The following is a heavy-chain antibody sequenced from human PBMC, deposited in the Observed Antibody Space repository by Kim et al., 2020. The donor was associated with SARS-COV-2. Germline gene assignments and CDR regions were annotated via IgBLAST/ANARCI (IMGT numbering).Heavy chain of an antibody. V-gene: IGHV3-11*06. CDR2: ISSSSSYT. CDR1: GFTFSDYY. J-gene: IGHJ4*02. Sequence: GGSLRLSCAASGFTFSDYYMSWIRQAPGKGLEWVSYISSSSSYTNYADSVKGRFTISRDNAKNSLYLQMNSLRAEDTAVYYCARGGSGDFYFDYWGQGTLVTVSS. D-gene: IGHD2-21*02. CDR3: ARGGSGDFYFDY.